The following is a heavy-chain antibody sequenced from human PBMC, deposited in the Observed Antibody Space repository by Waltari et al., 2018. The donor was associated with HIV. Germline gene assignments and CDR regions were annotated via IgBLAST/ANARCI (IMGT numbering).Heavy chain of an antibody. J-gene: IGHJ6*02. Sequence: EVQLVESGGGLVKPGGSLRISCAASGFTFSSYSMNWVRQAPGKGLECVSSISSSSSYIYYADSVKGRFTISRDNAKNSLYLQMNSLSAEDTAVYYCARVNHYYGMDVWGQGTTVTVSS. CDR3: ARVNHYYGMDV. CDR1: GFTFSSYS. CDR2: ISSSSSYI. V-gene: IGHV3-21*01.